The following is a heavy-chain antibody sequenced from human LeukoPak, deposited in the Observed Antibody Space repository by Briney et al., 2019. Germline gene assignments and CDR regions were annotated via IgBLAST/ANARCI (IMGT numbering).Heavy chain of an antibody. D-gene: IGHD6-19*01. CDR1: RGTFSSYA. Sequence: SVKVSCKASRGTFSSYAISWVRQAPGQGLDWMGGIISIFGTANYAQKFQGRVTITADESTSTAYMELSSLRSEDTAVYYCARYSYSSDDNYYYYYMDVWGKGTTVTISS. CDR3: ARYSYSSDDNYYYYYMDV. CDR2: IISIFGTA. V-gene: IGHV1-69*13. J-gene: IGHJ6*03.